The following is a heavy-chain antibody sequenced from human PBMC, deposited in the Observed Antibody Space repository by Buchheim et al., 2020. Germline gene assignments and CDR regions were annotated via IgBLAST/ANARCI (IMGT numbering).Heavy chain of an antibody. J-gene: IGHJ6*02. Sequence: QGQLVQSGSELKTPGASVKVSCKASGYSFTESALNWIRQAPGQGLEWMGWINTYTGDPTYAQGFPGRFVFSFDTSVNTAYLQINILRGEDTSVYYWAKDFQDRMDVWGQGTT. CDR2: INTYTGDP. CDR1: GYSFTESA. CDR3: AKDFQDRMDV. V-gene: IGHV7-4-1*02. D-gene: IGHD3-22*01.